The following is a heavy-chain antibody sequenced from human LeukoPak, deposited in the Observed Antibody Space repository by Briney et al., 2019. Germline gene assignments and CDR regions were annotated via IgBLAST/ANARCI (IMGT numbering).Heavy chain of an antibody. J-gene: IGHJ4*02. CDR1: GFIFNSYS. V-gene: IGHV3-48*04. Sequence: GGSLRLSCATSGFIFNSYSMNWVRQAPGKGLEWVSYISSSSRTIHYADSVKGRFTISRDNAKNSLYLQMNSLRAEDTAVYYCTRDQVSVAGTGIDYWGQGTLVTVSS. CDR3: TRDQVSVAGTGIDY. D-gene: IGHD6-19*01. CDR2: ISSSSRTI.